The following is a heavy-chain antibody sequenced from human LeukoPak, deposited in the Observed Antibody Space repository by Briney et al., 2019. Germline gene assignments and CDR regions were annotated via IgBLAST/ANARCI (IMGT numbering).Heavy chain of an antibody. CDR1: GGSFSGYY. J-gene: IGHJ5*02. CDR2: INHSGST. Sequence: PSETLSLTCAVYGGSFSGYYWSWIRHPPGKGLEWIGEINHSGSTNYNPSLKSRVTISVDTSKNQFSLKLSSVTAADTAVYYCARYATIFGVVIGFDPGGQGTLVTVSS. V-gene: IGHV4-34*01. CDR3: ARYATIFGVVIGFDP. D-gene: IGHD3-3*01.